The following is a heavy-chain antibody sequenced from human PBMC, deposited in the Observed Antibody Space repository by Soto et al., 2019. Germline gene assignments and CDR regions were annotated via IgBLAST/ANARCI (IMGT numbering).Heavy chain of an antibody. CDR2: ISGSGSST. CDR1: GFTFNKHA. CDR3: ARTPGVLTVISASDH. V-gene: IGHV3-23*01. D-gene: IGHD2-21*01. Sequence: GGSLRLSCVASGFTFNKHALAWVRQAPGKGLEWVSAISGSGSSTYDSDSVKGRFTISRDNSNNTLYLQMNSLRAEDTAIYYCARTPGVLTVISASDHWGPGTPVTVS. J-gene: IGHJ4*02.